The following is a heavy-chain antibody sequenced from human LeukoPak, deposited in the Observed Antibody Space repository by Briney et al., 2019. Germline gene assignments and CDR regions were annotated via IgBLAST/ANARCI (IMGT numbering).Heavy chain of an antibody. CDR2: IIPIFGTA. D-gene: IGHD5-12*01. CDR1: GGTFSSYA. V-gene: IGHV1-69*13. J-gene: IGHJ4*02. CDR3: ARGRGYSGYDSPLDY. Sequence: ASVKVSCXASGGTFSSYAISWVRQAPGQGLEWMGGIIPIFGTANCAQKFQGRVTITADESTSTAYMELSSLRSEDTAVYYCARGRGYSGYDSPLDYWGQGTLVTVSS.